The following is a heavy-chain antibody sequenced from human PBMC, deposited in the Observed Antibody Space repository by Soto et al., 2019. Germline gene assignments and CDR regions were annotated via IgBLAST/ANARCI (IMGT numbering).Heavy chain of an antibody. CDR3: ARGGPSDSSRWYRDYYYGMDV. D-gene: IGHD6-13*01. Sequence: GGSLRLSCAASGFTFSSYSMNWVRQAPGKGLEWVSSISSSSSYIYYADSVKGRFTISRDNAKNSLYLQMNSLRAEDTAVYYCARGGPSDSSRWYRDYYYGMDVWGQGTTVTVSS. CDR2: ISSSSSYI. V-gene: IGHV3-21*01. CDR1: GFTFSSYS. J-gene: IGHJ6*02.